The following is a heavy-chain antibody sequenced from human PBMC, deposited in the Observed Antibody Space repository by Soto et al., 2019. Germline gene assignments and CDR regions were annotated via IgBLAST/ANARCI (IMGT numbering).Heavy chain of an antibody. D-gene: IGHD3-10*01. J-gene: IGHJ6*03. CDR1: GGSTGTYY. Sequence: PQKWPLTYTGSGGSTGTYYKRWFRRPPGKGLEWIGYIYYSGSTNYNPSLKSRVTISVDTSKNQFSLKLSSVTAADTAVYYCARRGSGSYYRDYYMDVWGKGTTVT. CDR2: IYYSGST. CDR3: ARRGSGSYYRDYYMDV. V-gene: IGHV4-59*08.